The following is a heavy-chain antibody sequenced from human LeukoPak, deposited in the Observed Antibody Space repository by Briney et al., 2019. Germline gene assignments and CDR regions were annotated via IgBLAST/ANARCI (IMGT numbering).Heavy chain of an antibody. V-gene: IGHV3-21*01. J-gene: IGHJ4*02. CDR1: GFTFSSYT. CDR2: ISSSSSYI. CDR3: ARDQAPYDSSGYYYHYFDY. D-gene: IGHD3-22*01. Sequence: PGGSLRLSCAASGFTFSSYTMNWVRQAPGKGLEWVSSISSSSSYIYYADSMKGRFTISRDNAKNSLYLQMNSLRAEDTAVYYCARDQAPYDSSGYYYHYFDYWGQGTLVTVSS.